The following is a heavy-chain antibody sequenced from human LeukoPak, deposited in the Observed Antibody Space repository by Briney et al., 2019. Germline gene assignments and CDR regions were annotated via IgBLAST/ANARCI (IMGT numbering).Heavy chain of an antibody. CDR1: GDSISSYY. D-gene: IGHD6-19*01. Sequence: PSETLSLTCTVSGDSISSYYWSWIRQPPGKGLEWIGYIYTSGGTNYIPSLKGRVTISIDTSKNQFSLKLSSVTAADSAVYYCARLDSSGFIDYWGQGTLVTVSS. CDR2: IYTSGGT. V-gene: IGHV4-4*09. J-gene: IGHJ4*02. CDR3: ARLDSSGFIDY.